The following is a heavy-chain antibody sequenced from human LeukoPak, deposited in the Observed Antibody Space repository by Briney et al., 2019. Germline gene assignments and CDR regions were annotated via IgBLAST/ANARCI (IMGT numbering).Heavy chain of an antibody. J-gene: IGHJ5*01. CDR1: GFTFSSYW. D-gene: IGHD3-9*01. Sequence: GGSLRLSCAASGFTFSSYWMHWVRQAPGKGLVWVSRIKGDGSHTIYADSVKGRFTISRDNAKNTLYLQMKSLRAEDTAVYYCVRDWDHFDFDSWGQGTLVTVSS. CDR3: VRDWDHFDFDS. V-gene: IGHV3-74*01. CDR2: IKGDGSHT.